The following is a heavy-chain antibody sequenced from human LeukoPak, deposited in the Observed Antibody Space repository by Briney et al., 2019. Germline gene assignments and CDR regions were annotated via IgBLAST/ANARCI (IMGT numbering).Heavy chain of an antibody. CDR1: GDSVNSAGFS. CDR2: IFHSGNT. CDR3: ARSSGRYVGDALKI. Sequence: SETLSLTCTVSGDSVNSAGFSWNWIRQPLGKGLEWIGYIFHSGNTNSNPSLKSPVTISVDTSKNQFFLRLSYVTAADTAMYYCARSSGRYVGDALKIWGQGTMVTVSS. V-gene: IGHV4-61*08. J-gene: IGHJ3*02. D-gene: IGHD6-19*01.